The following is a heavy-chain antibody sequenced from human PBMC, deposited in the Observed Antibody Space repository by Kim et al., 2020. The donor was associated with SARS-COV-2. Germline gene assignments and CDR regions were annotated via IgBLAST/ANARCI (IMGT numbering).Heavy chain of an antibody. J-gene: IGHJ5*02. Sequence: GESLKISCQASGYSFTTYWIIWVRQMSGQALEWMARIDPSDSYTNYSPSFEGHVAISVDKSINTAYLQWSSLKASDTAMYYCARGDSSGSYYDPWGQGTL. V-gene: IGHV5-10-1*01. CDR2: IDPSDSYT. CDR3: ARGDSSGSYYDP. CDR1: GYSFTTYW. D-gene: IGHD3-10*01.